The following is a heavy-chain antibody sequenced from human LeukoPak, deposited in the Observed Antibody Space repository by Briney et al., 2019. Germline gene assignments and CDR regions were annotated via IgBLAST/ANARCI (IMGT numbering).Heavy chain of an antibody. V-gene: IGHV4-31*03. CDR3: ARELYYYDSSGYYRNTYYFDY. D-gene: IGHD3-22*01. CDR1: GGSLSSGGYY. Sequence: SQTLSLTCTVSGGSLSSGGYYWSWIRQHPGKGLEWIGYIYYSGSTYYNPSLKSRVTISVDTSKNQFSLKLSSVTAADTAVYYCARELYYYDSSGYYRNTYYFDYWGQGTLVTVSS. J-gene: IGHJ4*02. CDR2: IYYSGST.